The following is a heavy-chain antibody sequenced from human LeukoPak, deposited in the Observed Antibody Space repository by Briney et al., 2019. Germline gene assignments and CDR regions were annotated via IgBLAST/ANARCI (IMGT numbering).Heavy chain of an antibody. J-gene: IGHJ4*02. CDR1: GFTFSSYA. D-gene: IGHD6-19*01. Sequence: GGSLRLSCAASGFTFSSYAMSWVRQAPGKGLEWVSAISGSGGSTYYADSVKGRFTISRDNSKNTLYLQMNSLRAEDTAVYYCAKDFGDSVRSGAGDWGRGTLVTVSS. CDR2: ISGSGGST. V-gene: IGHV3-23*01. CDR3: AKDFGDSVRSGAGD.